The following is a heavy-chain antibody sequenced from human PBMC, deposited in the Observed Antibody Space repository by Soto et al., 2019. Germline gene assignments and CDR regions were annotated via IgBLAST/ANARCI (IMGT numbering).Heavy chain of an antibody. CDR3: ARRGTYDFDY. CDR1: GDSINTFSYF. D-gene: IGHD4-17*01. CDR2: VHSTGNT. V-gene: IGHV4-31*01. J-gene: IGHJ4*02. Sequence: QVQLRESGPGLVEPSQTLSLTCTASGDSINTFSYFWSWIRQHPQKGLEWIGYVHSTGNTYYNPSLERPVTISIDTSENKFFLDLGSLTAADTAVYYCARRGTYDFDYWGQGIRVTVSS.